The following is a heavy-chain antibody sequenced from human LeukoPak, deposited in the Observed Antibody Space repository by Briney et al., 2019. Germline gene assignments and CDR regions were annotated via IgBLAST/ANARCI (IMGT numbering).Heavy chain of an antibody. Sequence: SETLSLTCTVSGGSISSDSYYWAWIRQPPGRGLEWIASIYYSGSTYYNPSLKSRVSISVDTSRNQFSLKLNSVTAADTAVYYCASLAVAGLSEGYWGQGTLVIVSS. CDR3: ASLAVAGLSEGY. D-gene: IGHD6-19*01. J-gene: IGHJ4*02. CDR1: GGSISSDSYY. CDR2: IYYSGST. V-gene: IGHV4-39*01.